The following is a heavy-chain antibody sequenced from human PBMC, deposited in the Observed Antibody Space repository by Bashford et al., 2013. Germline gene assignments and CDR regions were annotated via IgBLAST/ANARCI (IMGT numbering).Heavy chain of an antibody. Sequence: WVRQMPGKGLEWMGIIYPGDSHSRYNPSFQGQVTISADKSITTAYLQWSSLKASDTAIYYCAKLRDSTHLGMDVWGQGTTVTVSS. CDR2: IYPGDSHS. V-gene: IGHV5-51*01. CDR3: AKLRDSTHLGMDV. J-gene: IGHJ6*02. D-gene: IGHD2-15*01.